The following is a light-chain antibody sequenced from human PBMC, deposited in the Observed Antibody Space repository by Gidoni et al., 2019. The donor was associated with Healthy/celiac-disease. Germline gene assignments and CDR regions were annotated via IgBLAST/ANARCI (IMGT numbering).Light chain of an antibody. J-gene: IGLJ2*01. Sequence: QSALTQPASVSGSPGQSITISCTGTSSDVGGYNYVSWYQQPPGKAPKIMIYDVSNRPSGVSNRFSGSKSGNTASLTISGLQAEDEADDYCSSYTSSSTLDVVFGGGTKLTVL. CDR1: SSDVGGYNY. CDR3: SSYTSSSTLDVV. V-gene: IGLV2-14*01. CDR2: DVS.